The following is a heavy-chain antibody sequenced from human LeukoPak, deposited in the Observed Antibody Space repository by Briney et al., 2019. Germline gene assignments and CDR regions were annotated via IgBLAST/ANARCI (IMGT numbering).Heavy chain of an antibody. D-gene: IGHD3-3*01. V-gene: IGHV4-39*07. CDR1: GGSISSSSYY. Sequence: SETLSLTCTVSGGSISSSSYYWGWIRQPPGKGLEWIGSIYYSGSTYYNPSLKSRVTISVDTSKNQFSLKLSSVTAADTAVYYCAIWEWRQNWFDPWGQGTLVTVSS. CDR3: AIWEWRQNWFDP. J-gene: IGHJ5*02. CDR2: IYYSGST.